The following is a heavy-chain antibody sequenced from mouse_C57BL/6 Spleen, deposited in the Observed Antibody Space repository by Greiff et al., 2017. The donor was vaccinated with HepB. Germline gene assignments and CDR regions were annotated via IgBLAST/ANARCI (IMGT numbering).Heavy chain of an antibody. V-gene: IGHV3-6*01. CDR3: ARDRSNLYYFDY. CDR1: GYSITSGYY. J-gene: IGHJ2*01. D-gene: IGHD2-5*01. CDR2: ISYDGSN. Sequence: EVKLMESGPGLVKPSQSLSLTCSVTGYSITSGYYWNWIRQFPGNKLEWMGYISYDGSNNYNPSLKNRISITRDTSKNQFFLKLNSVTTEDTATYYCARDRSNLYYFDYWGQGTTLTVSS.